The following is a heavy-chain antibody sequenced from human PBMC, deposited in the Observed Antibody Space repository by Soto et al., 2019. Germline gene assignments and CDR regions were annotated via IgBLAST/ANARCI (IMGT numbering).Heavy chain of an antibody. CDR3: RPSMGRGGKAY. D-gene: IGHD3-10*01. CDR2: IKTDGSEK. V-gene: IGHV3-7*02. Sequence: EVQLVESGGGLVQPGGSLRLSCAASGFTFSDNWMSWVRQAPGKGLECMANIKTDGSEKYYVDPVKGRFTISRDNAKTSWYRKLTGLRAGDPAFYYFRPSMGRGGKAYWGQGT. J-gene: IGHJ4*02. CDR1: GFTFSDNW.